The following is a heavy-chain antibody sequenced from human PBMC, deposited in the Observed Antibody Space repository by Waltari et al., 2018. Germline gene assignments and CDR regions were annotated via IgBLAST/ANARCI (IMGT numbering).Heavy chain of an antibody. J-gene: IGHJ5*02. CDR3: ARVGLGDTAIWFDP. Sequence: QVQLQQSGPGLVKPSQTLSLTCAISGDSVPSNSSAWTLILQCPSRGREWLGRTYYRSKWYNDYAVSVKSRITINPDTSKNQFSLQLNSVTPEDTAVYYCARVGLGDTAIWFDPWGQGTLVTVSS. V-gene: IGHV6-1*01. D-gene: IGHD5-18*01. CDR2: TYYRSKWYN. CDR1: GDSVPSNSSA.